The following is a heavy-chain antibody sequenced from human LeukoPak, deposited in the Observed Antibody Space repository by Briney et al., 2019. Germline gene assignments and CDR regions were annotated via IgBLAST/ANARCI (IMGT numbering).Heavy chain of an antibody. CDR3: AKDQNYYDSSGLDAFDI. CDR1: GFIFSHYG. D-gene: IGHD3-22*01. CDR2: ISSSGSTI. J-gene: IGHJ3*02. Sequence: GGTLRLSCAASGFIFSHYGMNWVRQAPGKGLEWVSYISSSGSTIYYADSVKGRFTISRDNAKNSLYLQMNSLRVEDTAVYYCAKDQNYYDSSGLDAFDIWGQGTMVTVSS. V-gene: IGHV3-48*04.